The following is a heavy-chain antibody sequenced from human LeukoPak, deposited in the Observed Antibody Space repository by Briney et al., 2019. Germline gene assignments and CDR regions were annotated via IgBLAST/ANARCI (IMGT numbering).Heavy chain of an antibody. D-gene: IGHD3-9*01. V-gene: IGHV5-51*01. CDR1: GYSSTSYW. Sequence: GESLKISCKGSGYSSTSYWIGWVRQMPGKGLEWMEIIYPGDSDTRYSPSFQGQVTISADKSISTAYLQWSSLKASDTAMYYCASRYYDILTGWPYYFDYWGQGTLVTASS. CDR3: ASRYYDILTGWPYYFDY. CDR2: IYPGDSDT. J-gene: IGHJ4*02.